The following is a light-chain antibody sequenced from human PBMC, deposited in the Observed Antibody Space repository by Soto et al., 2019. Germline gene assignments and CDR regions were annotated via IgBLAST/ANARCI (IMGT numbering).Light chain of an antibody. CDR3: QQSYSTLRWT. V-gene: IGKV1-39*01. J-gene: IGKJ1*01. CDR2: AAS. CDR1: QSISTY. Sequence: DIQMTQSPSSLSASVGDRVTITCRASQSISTYLNWYQQKPGKAPKLLIYAASSLQTGVPSRFSGSESGTDFTLTITSLQPEDFATYSCQQSYSTLRWTFGQGTKVEIK.